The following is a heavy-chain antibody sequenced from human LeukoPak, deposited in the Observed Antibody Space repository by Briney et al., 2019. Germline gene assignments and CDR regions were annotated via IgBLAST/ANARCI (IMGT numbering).Heavy chain of an antibody. CDR1: GGSFSGYY. CDR2: INHSGST. Sequence: SETLSLTCAVYGGSFSGYYWSWIRQPPGKGLEWIGEINHSGSTNYNPSLKSRVTISVDTSKNQFSLKLSSATAADTAVYYCARCYDFWSGYSIDYWGQGTLVTVSS. CDR3: ARCYDFWSGYSIDY. J-gene: IGHJ4*02. V-gene: IGHV4-34*01. D-gene: IGHD3-3*01.